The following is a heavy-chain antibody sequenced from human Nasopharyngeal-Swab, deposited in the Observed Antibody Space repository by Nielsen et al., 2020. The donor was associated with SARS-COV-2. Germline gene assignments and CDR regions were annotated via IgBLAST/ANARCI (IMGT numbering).Heavy chain of an antibody. D-gene: IGHD1-1*01. CDR1: GFTFSRYD. J-gene: IGHJ4*02. CDR3: VRPLRGTGTPDS. V-gene: IGHV3-48*02. CDR2: ISSDSRTI. Sequence: GESLKISCAASGFTFSRYDMSWVRQAPGKGLEWVSFISSDSRTIYYADSVRGRFTISRDNAKNSLYLQMNSLRDEDTALYHCVRPLRGTGTPDSWGQGTLVTVSS.